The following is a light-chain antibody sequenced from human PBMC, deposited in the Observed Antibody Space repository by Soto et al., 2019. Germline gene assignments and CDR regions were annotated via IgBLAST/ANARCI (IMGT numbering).Light chain of an antibody. V-gene: IGKV1-5*03. CDR1: QSISSW. CDR2: EAS. CDR3: QHYKESST. Sequence: DIQMTQSPSTLSASVGDRVTITCRASQSISSWLAWYQQKPGKAPKLLIYEASSSEIPVPPRFSGSGFGTEFTLTISSLQTEEFVTYYCQHYKESSTFGQGTRLEIK. J-gene: IGKJ1*01.